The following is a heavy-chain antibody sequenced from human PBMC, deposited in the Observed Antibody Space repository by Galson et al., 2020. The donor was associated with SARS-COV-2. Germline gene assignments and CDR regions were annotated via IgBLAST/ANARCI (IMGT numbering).Heavy chain of an antibody. CDR1: GFTFSDYY. Sequence: NSGGSLRLSCAASGFTFSDYYMSWIRQAPGKGLEWVSYISSSGSTIYYADSVKGRFTISRDNAKNSLYLQMNSLRAEDTAVYYCAREGWGGPNAFDIWGQGTMVTVSS. J-gene: IGHJ3*02. CDR3: AREGWGGPNAFDI. D-gene: IGHD1-26*01. V-gene: IGHV3-11*01. CDR2: ISSSGSTI.